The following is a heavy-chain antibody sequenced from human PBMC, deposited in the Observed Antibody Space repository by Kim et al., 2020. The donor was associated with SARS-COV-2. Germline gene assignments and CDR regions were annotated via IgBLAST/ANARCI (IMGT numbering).Heavy chain of an antibody. V-gene: IGHV3-33*01. CDR1: GFTFSSYG. Sequence: GGSLRLSCAASGFTFSSYGMHWVRQAPGKGLEWVAVIWYDGSNKYYADSVKGRFTISRDNSKNTLYLQMNSLRAEDTAVYYCARDPPLNDYGDYGAIDYWGQGTLVTVSS. D-gene: IGHD4-17*01. CDR3: ARDPPLNDYGDYGAIDY. CDR2: IWYDGSNK. J-gene: IGHJ4*02.